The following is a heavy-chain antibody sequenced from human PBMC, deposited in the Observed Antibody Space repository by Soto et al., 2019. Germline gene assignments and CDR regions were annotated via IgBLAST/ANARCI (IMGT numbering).Heavy chain of an antibody. V-gene: IGHV3-9*01. CDR3: AKDRTGSAYYFDY. CDR1: GFTFDDYA. CDR2: ISWNSGTI. D-gene: IGHD3-16*01. J-gene: IGHJ4*02. Sequence: EVQLVESGGGLVQPGRSLRLSCAASGFTFDDYAIHWVRQAPGKGLEWVSGISWNSGTIGYADSVKGRFTISRDNAKNSLYLQINSLRPEDTALYYCAKDRTGSAYYFDYWGQGTLVTVSS.